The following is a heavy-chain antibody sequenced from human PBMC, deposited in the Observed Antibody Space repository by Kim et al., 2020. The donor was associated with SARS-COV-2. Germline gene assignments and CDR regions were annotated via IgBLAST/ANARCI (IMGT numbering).Heavy chain of an antibody. J-gene: IGHJ6*02. Sequence: GASLKISCKGSGYSFTSYWISWVRQMPGKGLEWMGRIDPSDSYTNYSPSFQGHVTISADKSISTAYLQWSSLKASDTAMYYCARHALYYDILTGYPHGMDVWGQGTTVTVSS. V-gene: IGHV5-10-1*01. CDR1: GYSFTSYW. CDR3: ARHALYYDILTGYPHGMDV. D-gene: IGHD3-9*01. CDR2: IDPSDSYT.